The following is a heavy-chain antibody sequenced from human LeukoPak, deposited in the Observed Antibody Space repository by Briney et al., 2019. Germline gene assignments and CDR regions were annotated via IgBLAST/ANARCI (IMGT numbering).Heavy chain of an antibody. CDR3: ARGWGYGGMYSSSDNWFDP. V-gene: IGHV1-2*02. CDR2: INPNSGGT. Sequence: ASVKVSCKASGYTFTGYYMHWVRQAPGQGLEWMGWINPNSGGTNYAQKFQGRVTMTRDTSISTAYMELSRLRSDDTAVYYCARGWGYGGMYSSSDNWFDPWGQGTLVTVSS. J-gene: IGHJ5*02. D-gene: IGHD6-6*01. CDR1: GYTFTGYY.